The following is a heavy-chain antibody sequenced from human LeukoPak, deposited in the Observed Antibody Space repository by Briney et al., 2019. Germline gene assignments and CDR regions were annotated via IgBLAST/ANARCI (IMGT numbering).Heavy chain of an antibody. V-gene: IGHV3-33*01. J-gene: IGHJ6*02. CDR2: IWYDGSNK. Sequence: PGGSLRLSCAASGFTFSSYGMHWVRQAPGKGLEWVAVIWYDGSNKYYADSVKGRFAISRDNSKSMLFLQLNSLRAEDTALYYCARDLHYYMAMDVWGQGTTVTVSS. D-gene: IGHD1-26*01. CDR1: GFTFSSYG. CDR3: ARDLHYYMAMDV.